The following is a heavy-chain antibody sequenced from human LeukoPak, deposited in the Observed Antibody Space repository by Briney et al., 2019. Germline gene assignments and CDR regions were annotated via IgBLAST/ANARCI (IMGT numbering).Heavy chain of an antibody. J-gene: IGHJ4*02. V-gene: IGHV4-4*07. D-gene: IGHD3-22*01. CDR3: ARDRYYYDSSGYYYFDY. CDR1: GGSISSYY. Sequence: SETLSLTCPVSGGSISSYYWSWIRQPAGKGLEWIGRIHTSGSTNYNPSLRSRVTISVDTSKNQFSLKLSSVTAADTAVYYCARDRYYYDSSGYYYFDYWGQGTLVTVSS. CDR2: IHTSGST.